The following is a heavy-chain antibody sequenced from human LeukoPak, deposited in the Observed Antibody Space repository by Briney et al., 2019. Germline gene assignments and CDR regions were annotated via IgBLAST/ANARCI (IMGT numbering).Heavy chain of an antibody. V-gene: IGHV3-21*01. CDR2: ISSSSSYI. CDR1: GFTFSSYS. J-gene: IGHJ4*02. Sequence: GGSLRLSCAASGFTFSSYSMNWVRQAPGKGLEWVSSISSSSSYIYYADSVKGRFTISRDNAKNSLYLQMNSLRAEDTAVYYCASDSNYGSGTYVYWGQGALVTVSS. CDR3: ASDSNYGSGTYVY. D-gene: IGHD3-10*01.